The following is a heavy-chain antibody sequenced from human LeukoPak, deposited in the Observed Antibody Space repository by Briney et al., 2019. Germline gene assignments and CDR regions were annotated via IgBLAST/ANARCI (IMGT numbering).Heavy chain of an antibody. Sequence: PGGSLRLSCGASGFTFNSYSMNWVRQAPGKGLEWVSYISSSTSQIYYADSVKGRFTISRDSARRSLFLQMNSLRDEDTAVYYCARDIHWAFDYWGQGTLVTVSS. J-gene: IGHJ4*02. D-gene: IGHD7-27*01. CDR3: ARDIHWAFDY. CDR1: GFTFNSYS. V-gene: IGHV3-48*02. CDR2: ISSSTSQI.